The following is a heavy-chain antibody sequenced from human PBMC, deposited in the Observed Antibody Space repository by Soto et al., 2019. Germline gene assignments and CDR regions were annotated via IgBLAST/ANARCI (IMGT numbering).Heavy chain of an antibody. V-gene: IGHV1-8*02. D-gene: IGHD4-17*01. CDR3: ARRLDYGDANFDY. CDR2: MNPNSGNT. J-gene: IGHJ4*02. Sequence: GASVKVSRKASGYTFTSYDINWVRQATGQGLEWMGWMNPNSGNTGYAQKFQGRVTMTRNTSISTAYMELSSLRSEDTAVYYCARRLDYGDANFDYWGQGTLVTVSS. CDR1: GYTFTSYD.